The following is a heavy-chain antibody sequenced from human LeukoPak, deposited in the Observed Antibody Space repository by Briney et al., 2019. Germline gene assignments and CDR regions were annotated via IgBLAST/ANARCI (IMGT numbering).Heavy chain of an antibody. CDR1: GGSINTYY. J-gene: IGHJ4*02. CDR3: ARVGHYFYGSGSYLGGFDY. D-gene: IGHD3-10*01. Sequence: SETLSLTCTVSGGSINTYYWSGIRQPPGKGLEWIGYIYNSGSINYNPSLKSRVTISEDTSKNQFSLKMSSVTAADTAVYYCARVGHYFYGSGSYLGGFDYWGQGALVIVSS. CDR2: IYNSGSI. V-gene: IGHV4-59*01.